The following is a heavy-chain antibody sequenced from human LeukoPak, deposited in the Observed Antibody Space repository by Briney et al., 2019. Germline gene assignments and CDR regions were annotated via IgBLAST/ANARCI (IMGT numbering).Heavy chain of an antibody. V-gene: IGHV3-66*01. CDR3: ARTPASYDFWSGYYTGSDYFDY. D-gene: IGHD3-3*01. CDR1: GFTVSSNY. Sequence: GGSLRLSCAASGFTVSSNYMSWVRQAPGKGLEWVSVIYSGGSTYYADSVKGRSTISRDNSKNTLYLQMNSLRAEDTAVYYCARTPASYDFWSGYYTGSDYFDYWGQGTLVTVSS. J-gene: IGHJ4*02. CDR2: IYSGGST.